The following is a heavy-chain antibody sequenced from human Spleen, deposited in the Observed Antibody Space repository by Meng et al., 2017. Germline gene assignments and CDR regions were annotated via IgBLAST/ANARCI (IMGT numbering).Heavy chain of an antibody. CDR2: IDPKSGDT. CDR3: ARDEDISAAGKLFGDY. D-gene: IGHD6-13*01. V-gene: IGHV1-2*06. J-gene: IGHJ4*02. Sequence: AEVKKPGASVKVSCKPSGYNFPDYWLHWVRRAPGQGLEWMGRIDPKSGDTHYAQRFQGRVTMTGDTSISTAYMELSGLRSDDTAMYYCARDEDISAAGKLFGDYWGQGTLVTVSS. CDR1: GYNFPDYW.